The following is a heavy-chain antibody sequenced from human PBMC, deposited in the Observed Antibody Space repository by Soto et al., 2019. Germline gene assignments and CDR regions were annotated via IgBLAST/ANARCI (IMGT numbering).Heavy chain of an antibody. CDR1: GGTFSSYT. Sequence: SVKVSCKASGGTFSSYTISWVRQAPGQGLEWMGRIIPILGIANYAQKFQGRVTITADKSTSTAYMELSSLRSEDTAVYYCAREANSGYDSRGWFDPWGQGTLVTVSS. D-gene: IGHD5-12*01. CDR3: AREANSGYDSRGWFDP. CDR2: IIPILGIA. V-gene: IGHV1-69*04. J-gene: IGHJ5*02.